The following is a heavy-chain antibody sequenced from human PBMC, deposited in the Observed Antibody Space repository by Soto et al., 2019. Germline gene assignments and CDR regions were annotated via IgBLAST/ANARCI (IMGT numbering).Heavy chain of an antibody. CDR3: AKEGQKSYQLLSGYYSNAVDV. J-gene: IGHJ6*02. CDR2: ISYDGNNK. Sequence: QVQLVESGGDVVQPGRSLRLSCAASGFTFSSYGIHWVRQAPGKGLEWVAVISYDGNNKYYADSVKGRFTVSKDNSKDTLYLQMNSLRAEDTAVYYCAKEGQKSYQLLSGYYSNAVDVWGQGTTVTVSS. V-gene: IGHV3-30*18. CDR1: GFTFSSYG. D-gene: IGHD2-2*01.